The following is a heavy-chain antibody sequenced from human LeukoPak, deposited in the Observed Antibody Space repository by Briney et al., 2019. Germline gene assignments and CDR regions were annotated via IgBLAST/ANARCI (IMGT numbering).Heavy chain of an antibody. V-gene: IGHV3-21*01. J-gene: IGHJ4*02. CDR1: GFT. Sequence: GGSLRLSCAASGFTMTWVRQAPGTGLEGGSCISTSSSYIYYADSLHGRFSASRDNSENSLFLQMNSLIAEDTAVYYCARVSISGGGVDYWGQGTLVTVPS. CDR3: ARVSISGGGVDY. D-gene: IGHD3-16*01. CDR2: ISTSSSYI.